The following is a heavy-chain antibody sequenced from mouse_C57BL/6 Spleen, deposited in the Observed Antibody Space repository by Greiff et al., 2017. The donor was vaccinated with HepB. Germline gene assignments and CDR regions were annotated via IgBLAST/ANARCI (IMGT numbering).Heavy chain of an antibody. CDR3: ARRYYYGSSYEDY. D-gene: IGHD1-1*01. Sequence: QVQLKESGAELVRPGTSVKVSCKASGYAFTNYLIEWVKQRPGQGLEWIGVINPGSGGTNYNEKFKGKATLTADKSSSTAYMQLSSLTSEDSAVYFCARRYYYGSSYEDYWGQGTTLTVSS. V-gene: IGHV1-54*01. CDR1: GYAFTNYL. J-gene: IGHJ2*01. CDR2: INPGSGGT.